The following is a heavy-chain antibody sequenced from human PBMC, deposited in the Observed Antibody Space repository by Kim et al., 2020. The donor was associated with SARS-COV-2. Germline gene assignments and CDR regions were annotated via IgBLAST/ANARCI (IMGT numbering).Heavy chain of an antibody. J-gene: IGHJ6*02. V-gene: IGHV3-30*18. D-gene: IGHD3-3*01. CDR1: GFTFSSYG. Sequence: GGSLRLSCAASGFTFSSYGMHWVRQAPGKGLERVAVISYDGSNKYYADSVKGRFTIFRDNSKNTLYLQMNSLKADDTAVDYCAKDQKCYDFWDGYFSGLEDAENYYYYGMDVWGHGTTVTLS. CDR3: AKDQKCYDFWDGYFSGLEDAENYYYYGMDV. CDR2: ISYDGSNK.